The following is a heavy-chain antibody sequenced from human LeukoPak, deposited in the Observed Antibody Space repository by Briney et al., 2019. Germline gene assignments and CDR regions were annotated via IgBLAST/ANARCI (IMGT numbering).Heavy chain of an antibody. V-gene: IGHV3-43*02. CDR1: GFTFDDYA. D-gene: IGHD1-26*01. Sequence: GGSLRLSCAASGFTFDDYAMHWVRQAPGKGLEWVSLISGDGGSTYYADSVKGRFTISRDNSKNSLYLQMNSLRTEDTALYYCAKEDGGVVGATTYHYYYYMDVWGKGTTVTVSS. J-gene: IGHJ6*03. CDR3: AKEDGGVVGATTYHYYYYMDV. CDR2: ISGDGGST.